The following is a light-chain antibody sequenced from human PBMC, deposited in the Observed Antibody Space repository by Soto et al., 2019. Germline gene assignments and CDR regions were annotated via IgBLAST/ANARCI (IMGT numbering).Light chain of an antibody. CDR3: QQGYSRPRT. Sequence: IPFTHVSIFPFASVGDRGTNTWRASQSISTSLNWYQQKPGKAPNLLIFTSSNLESGVPSRFSGSGSGTDFTLTISSLQPEDFATYFCQQGYSRPRTFGQGTKV. CDR1: QSISTS. J-gene: IGKJ1*01. CDR2: TSS. V-gene: IGKV1-39*01.